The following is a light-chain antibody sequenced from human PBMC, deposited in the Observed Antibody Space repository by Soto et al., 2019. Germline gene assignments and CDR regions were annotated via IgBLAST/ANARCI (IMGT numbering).Light chain of an antibody. CDR3: ATWDSSLGSVV. J-gene: IGLJ3*02. CDR2: DNN. V-gene: IGLV1-51*01. Sequence: QSVLTQPPSVSATPGQTVTISCSGSNSNIGNNYVSWYQQLPGTAPKLLIYDNNKRPSEIPDRFSGSKSGPSATLGITGLQTGDEADYYCATWDSSLGSVVFGGGTKVTVL. CDR1: NSNIGNNY.